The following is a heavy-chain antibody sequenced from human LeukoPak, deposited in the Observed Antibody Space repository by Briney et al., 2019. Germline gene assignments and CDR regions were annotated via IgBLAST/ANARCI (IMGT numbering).Heavy chain of an antibody. CDR3: AGHHDKEQYYYDSSGYYLANWFDP. J-gene: IGHJ5*02. Sequence: SETLSLTCTVSGGSISSYYWSWIRQPAGKGLEWIGRIYTSGSTNYNPSLKSRVTMSIETSKNQFSLNLSSVTAADTAVYYCAGHHDKEQYYYDSSGYYLANWFDPWGQGTLVTVSS. V-gene: IGHV4-4*07. D-gene: IGHD3-22*01. CDR1: GGSISSYY. CDR2: IYTSGST.